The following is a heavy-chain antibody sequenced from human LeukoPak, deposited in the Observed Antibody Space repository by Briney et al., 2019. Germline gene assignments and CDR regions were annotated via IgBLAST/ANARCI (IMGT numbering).Heavy chain of an antibody. D-gene: IGHD3-10*01. CDR3: ARGTMVRGVTGVFDY. Sequence: SETLSLTCTASGGSISSYSWSWIRQPPGKGLEWNGYIYYSGSTNYNPSLKSRVTISVDTSKHQFSLKLSSVTAADTAVYYCARGTMVRGVTGVFDYWGQGTLVTVSS. CDR1: GGSISSYS. CDR2: IYYSGST. J-gene: IGHJ4*02. V-gene: IGHV4-59*01.